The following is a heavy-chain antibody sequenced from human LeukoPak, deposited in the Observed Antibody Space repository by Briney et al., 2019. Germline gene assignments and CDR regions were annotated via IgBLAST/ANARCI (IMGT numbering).Heavy chain of an antibody. CDR1: GFTFSSYA. D-gene: IGHD6-13*01. J-gene: IGHJ1*01. CDR3: AKVGTRALWYSSSWLEYFQH. Sequence: GGSLRLSCAASGFTFSSYAMSWVRQAPGKGLEWVSAISGSAGSTYYADSVKGRVTISRDNSKNTLYLQMNSLRAEDTAVYYCAKVGTRALWYSSSWLEYFQHWGQGTMVTVSS. CDR2: ISGSAGST. V-gene: IGHV3-23*01.